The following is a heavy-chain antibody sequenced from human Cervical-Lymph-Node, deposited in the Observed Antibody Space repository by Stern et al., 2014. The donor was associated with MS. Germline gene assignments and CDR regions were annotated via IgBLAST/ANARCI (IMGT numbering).Heavy chain of an antibody. CDR2: SCDDGKPN. CDR3: AEDGEVIRDAFDI. V-gene: IGHV3-33*06. CDR1: GFTFSFFG. D-gene: IGHD3-16*01. Sequence: VQLVQSGGGVVQPGRSLRLSCAASGFTFSFFGMHWVRQAPGKGLEWVAISCDDGKPNYYVTSVRARFTISRNNAKNPLYLQINSLKVEDAAVYFCAEDGEVIRDAFDIWGQGTLVTVSS. J-gene: IGHJ3*02.